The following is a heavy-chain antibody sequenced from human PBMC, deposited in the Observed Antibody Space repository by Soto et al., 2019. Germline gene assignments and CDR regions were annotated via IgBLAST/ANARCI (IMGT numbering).Heavy chain of an antibody. D-gene: IGHD5-18*01. V-gene: IGHV1-3*01. Sequence: QVQLVQSGAEVKKPGASVKVSCKASGYTFTSYAMHWVRQAPGQRLEWMGWINAGNGKTKYSQKLQGRVTITRDTSASTAYMELSSLRSEDTAVYYCGRDWEDTGLPGYWGQGTLVTVSS. CDR3: GRDWEDTGLPGY. J-gene: IGHJ4*02. CDR1: GYTFTSYA. CDR2: INAGNGKT.